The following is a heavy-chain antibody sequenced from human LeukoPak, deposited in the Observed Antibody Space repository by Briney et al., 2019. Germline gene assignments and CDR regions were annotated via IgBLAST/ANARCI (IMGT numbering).Heavy chain of an antibody. CDR3: ARVSYDSSGYYPNWFDP. Sequence: GEPLKISCKGSGYSFNTYWIGWVRQMPGKGLEWMGIIYPGDSDTKYSPSFQGQVTISADKSISTAYLQWSSLKASDTAMYYCARVSYDSSGYYPNWFDPWGQGTLVTVSS. J-gene: IGHJ5*02. V-gene: IGHV5-51*01. CDR2: IYPGDSDT. D-gene: IGHD3-22*01. CDR1: GYSFNTYW.